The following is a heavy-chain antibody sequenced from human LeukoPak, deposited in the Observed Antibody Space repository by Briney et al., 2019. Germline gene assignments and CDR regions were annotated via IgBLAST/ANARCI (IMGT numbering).Heavy chain of an antibody. V-gene: IGHV3-7*01. D-gene: IGHD6-25*01. CDR2: TNQDGSEK. J-gene: IGHJ4*02. CDR3: GRSTRLSY. Sequence: PGGSLRLSCAGSGFTFSSYWMTWVRQAPGKGLEWVANTNQDGSEKYYVDSVRGRFTISGDNAKNSLYLQMVSLRAEDTAVYYCGRSTRLSYWGQGTLVTVSS. CDR1: GFTFSSYW.